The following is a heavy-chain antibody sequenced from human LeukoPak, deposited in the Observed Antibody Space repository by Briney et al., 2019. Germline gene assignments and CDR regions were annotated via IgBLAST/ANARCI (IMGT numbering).Heavy chain of an antibody. CDR3: ARGYYDSSDFEYFQH. V-gene: IGHV1-2*02. Sequence: ASVKVSCKASGYTFTGYYMHWVRQAPGQGLEWMGWINPNSGDTNFAQNFQGRVTMTRDTSISTVYMELSRLRSDDTAVFYCARGYYDSSDFEYFQHWGQGTLVTVSS. D-gene: IGHD3-22*01. CDR2: INPNSGDT. J-gene: IGHJ1*01. CDR1: GYTFTGYY.